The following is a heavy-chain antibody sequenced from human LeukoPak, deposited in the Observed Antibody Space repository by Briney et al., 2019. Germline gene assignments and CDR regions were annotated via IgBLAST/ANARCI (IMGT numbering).Heavy chain of an antibody. CDR1: GFTFSSYA. D-gene: IGHD3-9*01. CDR2: ISSNGGST. V-gene: IGHV3-64*01. CDR3: ARSYDILTGYYTLGY. Sequence: PGGSLRLSCAASGFTFSSYAMHWVRQAPGKGLEYVSAISSNGGSTYYANSVKGRFTISRDNSKNTLYLQMGSLRAEDMAVYYCARSYDILTGYYTLGYWGQGTLVTVSS. J-gene: IGHJ4*02.